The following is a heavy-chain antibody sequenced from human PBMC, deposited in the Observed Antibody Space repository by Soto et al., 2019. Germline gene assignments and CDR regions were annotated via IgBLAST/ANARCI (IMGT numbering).Heavy chain of an antibody. J-gene: IGHJ5*02. V-gene: IGHV4-39*01. CDR1: GGSISSSIYY. Sequence: SETLSLTCTVSGGSISSSIYYWGWIRQPPGKGLEWIGSIYYSGSTYYNPSLKSRVTISVDTSKNQFYLKLSSVTAADTAVYYCASPKIAFYNWFDPWGQGTLVSVCS. CDR2: IYYSGST. D-gene: IGHD3-3*02. CDR3: ASPKIAFYNWFDP.